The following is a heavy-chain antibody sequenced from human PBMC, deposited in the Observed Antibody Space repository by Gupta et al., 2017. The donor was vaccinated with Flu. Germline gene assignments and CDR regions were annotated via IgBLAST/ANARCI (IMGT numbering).Heavy chain of an antibody. V-gene: IGHV3-23*01. D-gene: IGHD6-19*01. CDR1: GFTLTTYD. Sequence: EVRLLESGGGFVQPGGSVRLSCDASGFTLTTYDMCWVRQAPGKGLEWVSGMNSGGGNTYYADSVKGRFTISRDISKNTLYLQMNNLRGEDTAMYYCAKAVAHLYALDVWGQGTTVTVSS. CDR2: MNSGGGNT. CDR3: AKAVAHLYALDV. J-gene: IGHJ6*02.